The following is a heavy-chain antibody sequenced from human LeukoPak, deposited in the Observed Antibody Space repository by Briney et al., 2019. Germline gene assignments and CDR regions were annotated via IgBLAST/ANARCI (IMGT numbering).Heavy chain of an antibody. CDR3: AKDAITMVRGVITPYYFDC. CDR2: ISYDGSNE. V-gene: IGHV3-30*18. CDR1: GFTFSSYA. J-gene: IGHJ4*02. Sequence: GGSLRLSCAASGFTFSSYAMHWVRQALGKGLEWVGIISYDGSNEYYADSVKGRFTISRDNSKNTLYLQMNSLRAEDTAVYYCAKDAITMVRGVITPYYFDCWGQGTLVTVSS. D-gene: IGHD3-10*01.